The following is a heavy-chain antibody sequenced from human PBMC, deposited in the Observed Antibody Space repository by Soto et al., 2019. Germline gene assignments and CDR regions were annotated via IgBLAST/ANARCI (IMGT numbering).Heavy chain of an antibody. CDR1: GDSINSDKYY. CDR3: ARLEGLATISYYFDF. J-gene: IGHJ4*02. CDR2: IYYCGNT. D-gene: IGHD3-9*01. Sequence: QLQLQESGPGLVKPSETLSLTCSVSGDSINSDKYYWGWIRQPPGKGLEWIGSIYYCGNTYYNPSLQTRVTISLDKSKSQFSLKLTSVTAADSAVYFCARLEGLATISYYFDFWGQGALVTVSS. V-gene: IGHV4-39*01.